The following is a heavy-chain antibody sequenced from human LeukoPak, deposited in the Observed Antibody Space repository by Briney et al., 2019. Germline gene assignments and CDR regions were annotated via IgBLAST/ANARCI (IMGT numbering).Heavy chain of an antibody. CDR2: ISSSSSYI. D-gene: IGHD2-15*01. CDR1: GFTFSSYS. V-gene: IGHV3-21*01. J-gene: IGHJ4*02. Sequence: PGGSLRLSCAASGFTFSSYSMNWVRQAPGKGLEWVSSISSSSSYIYYADSVKGRFTISRDIAKNSLYLQMNSLRAEDTAVYYCARDPSGYCSGGSCPVYFDYWGQGTLVTVSS. CDR3: ARDPSGYCSGGSCPVYFDY.